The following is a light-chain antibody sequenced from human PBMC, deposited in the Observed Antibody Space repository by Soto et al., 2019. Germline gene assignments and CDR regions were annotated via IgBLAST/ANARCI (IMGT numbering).Light chain of an antibody. CDR1: QSVTSKS. V-gene: IGKV3-20*01. CDR3: QLYGNSPGFT. Sequence: EIVLTQSPGTLSLSPGERATLSCRASQSVTSKSLAWYQQKPGQAPRLLIYDTSSRATGIPDRFSGSGSWTDFALTISRLEPEDVAVYDCQLYGNSPGFTFGPGTKVDIK. J-gene: IGKJ3*01. CDR2: DTS.